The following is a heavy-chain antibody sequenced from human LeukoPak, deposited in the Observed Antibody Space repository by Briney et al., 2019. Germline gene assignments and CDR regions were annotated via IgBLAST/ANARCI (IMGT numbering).Heavy chain of an antibody. CDR2: IFYSGST. CDR1: GGSISTSNYY. Sequence: PSETLCLTCTVSGGSISTSNYYWGWIRQPPGKGLEWIGNIFYSGSTYYSPSLRSRVTISLDTSRNQFSLKLNSVTAADTAVYYCARGGDRSFDYWGQGTLVTVSS. V-gene: IGHV4-39*07. J-gene: IGHJ4*02. D-gene: IGHD3-10*01. CDR3: ARGGDRSFDY.